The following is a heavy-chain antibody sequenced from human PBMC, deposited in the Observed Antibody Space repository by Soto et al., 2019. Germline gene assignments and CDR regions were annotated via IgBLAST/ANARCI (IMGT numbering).Heavy chain of an antibody. CDR3: ARDRGVVVITLAFDI. CDR1: GFTFSSYA. Sequence: QVQLVESGGGVVQPGRSLRLSCAASGFTFSSYAMHWVRQAPGKGLEWVAVISYDGSNKYYADSVKGRFTTSRDNSKNTLYLHMNSLRAEDTAVYYCARDRGVVVITLAFDIRGQGTMVTVSS. V-gene: IGHV3-30-3*01. CDR2: ISYDGSNK. D-gene: IGHD3-22*01. J-gene: IGHJ3*02.